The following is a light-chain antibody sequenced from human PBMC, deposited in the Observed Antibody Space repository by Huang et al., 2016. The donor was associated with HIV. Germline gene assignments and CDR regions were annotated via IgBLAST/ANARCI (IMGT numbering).Light chain of an antibody. CDR1: QSVFKN. J-gene: IGKJ1*01. Sequence: ENLMTQSPSTLSVSPGESTTLSCRASQSVFKNLAWYQQKPGQAPKLLIYGSSTRAAGIPARCSGSGSGTDFTLTISSLQSEDFAVYYCQQYNTSPRTFGQRTKVEV. CDR2: GSS. CDR3: QQYNTSPRT. V-gene: IGKV3-15*01.